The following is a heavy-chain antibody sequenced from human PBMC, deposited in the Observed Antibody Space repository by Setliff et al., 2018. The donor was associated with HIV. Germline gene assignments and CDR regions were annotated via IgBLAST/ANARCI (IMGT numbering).Heavy chain of an antibody. D-gene: IGHD3-3*01. CDR2: INHSGST. Sequence: SETLSLTCNVSGGSIRSSSYYWSWIRQSPGKGLEWIGEINHSGSTKYNPSLKSRVTISVDTSKNQFSLKLSSVTAADTAVYYCARGTAYYNFWSGYSQDYYYYMDVWGKGTTVTVSS. J-gene: IGHJ6*03. V-gene: IGHV4-39*07. CDR1: GGSIRSSSYY. CDR3: ARGTAYYNFWSGYSQDYYYYMDV.